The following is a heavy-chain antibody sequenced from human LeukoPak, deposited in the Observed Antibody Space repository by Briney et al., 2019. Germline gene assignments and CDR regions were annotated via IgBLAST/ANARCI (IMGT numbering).Heavy chain of an antibody. CDR1: GGSISSSNW. CDR3: AREMYSSTHAGFDY. CDR2: IYHSGST. J-gene: IGHJ4*02. V-gene: IGHV4-4*02. D-gene: IGHD6-13*01. Sequence: SETLSLTCAVSGGSISSSNWWSWVRQPPGKGLEWIGEIYHSGSTNYNPSLKSRVTISVDKSKNQFSLKLSSVPAADTAVYYCAREMYSSTHAGFDYWGQGTLVTVSS.